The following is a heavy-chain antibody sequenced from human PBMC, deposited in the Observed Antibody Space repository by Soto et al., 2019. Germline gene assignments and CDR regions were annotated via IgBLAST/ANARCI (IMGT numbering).Heavy chain of an antibody. D-gene: IGHD3-22*01. CDR3: ARAQFPGMIVRWFDP. CDR1: GGSISSGGYS. J-gene: IGHJ5*02. Sequence: QLQLQESGSGLVKPSQTLSLTCAVSGGSISSGGYSWSWIRQPPGKGLEWIGYIYHSGSTYYNPSLKSRVTISVDRSKNQFSLKLSSVTAADTAVYYCARAQFPGMIVRWFDPWGQGTLVTVSS. V-gene: IGHV4-30-2*01. CDR2: IYHSGST.